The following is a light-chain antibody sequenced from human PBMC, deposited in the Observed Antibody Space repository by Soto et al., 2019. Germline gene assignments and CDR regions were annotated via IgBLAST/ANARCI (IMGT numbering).Light chain of an antibody. V-gene: IGKV3-15*01. Sequence: EIVMTQSPATLSVSPGERATLSCRASQSVNSNLAWYQQKPGQAPRLLIYGASTRATGIPARFSGSGSGTEFTLTISSLQSEDFAVYYCQQYNNWPRTFGQGTSLEIK. CDR2: GAS. CDR1: QSVNSN. J-gene: IGKJ2*01. CDR3: QQYNNWPRT.